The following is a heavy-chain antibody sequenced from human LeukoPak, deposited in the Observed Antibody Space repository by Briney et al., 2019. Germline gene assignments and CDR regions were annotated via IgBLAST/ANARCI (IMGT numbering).Heavy chain of an antibody. Sequence: SETLSLTCTVSGGSISSSSYYWGWIRQPPGKGLEWIGEINHSGSTNYNPSLKSRVTISVDTSKNQFSLKLSSVTAADTAVYYCARSPSIAARREIDYWGQGTLVTVSS. CDR1: GGSISSSSYY. V-gene: IGHV4-39*07. CDR2: INHSGST. J-gene: IGHJ4*02. D-gene: IGHD6-6*01. CDR3: ARSPSIAARREIDY.